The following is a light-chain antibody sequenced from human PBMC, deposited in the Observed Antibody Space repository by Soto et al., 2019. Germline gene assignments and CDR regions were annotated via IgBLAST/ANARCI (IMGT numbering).Light chain of an antibody. CDR1: QPVRNDY. CDR3: QQYGTLPWT. J-gene: IGKJ1*01. CDR2: GAS. V-gene: IGKV3-20*01. Sequence: EIVLMQSPGTLSLSPGESATLSCRASQPVRNDYLAWYQQKPGQAPRVLISGASTRVTGIPYRFSGSGSGADFTLTISRLEPEDFAVYYCQQYGTLPWTFGQGTKVDIK.